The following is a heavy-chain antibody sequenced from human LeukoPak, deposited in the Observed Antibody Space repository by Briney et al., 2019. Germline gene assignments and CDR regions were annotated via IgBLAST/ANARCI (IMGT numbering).Heavy chain of an antibody. J-gene: IGHJ6*03. CDR2: IYHSGST. Sequence: SETLSLTCTVSGYSISSGYYWGWIRQPPGKGLEWIGSIYHSGSTYYNPSLKSRVTISVDTSKNQFSLKLSSVTAADTAVYYCVALSNYYDSSGYYEHYYYYMDVWGKGTTVTISS. V-gene: IGHV4-38-2*02. CDR1: GYSISSGYY. D-gene: IGHD3-22*01. CDR3: VALSNYYDSSGYYEHYYYYMDV.